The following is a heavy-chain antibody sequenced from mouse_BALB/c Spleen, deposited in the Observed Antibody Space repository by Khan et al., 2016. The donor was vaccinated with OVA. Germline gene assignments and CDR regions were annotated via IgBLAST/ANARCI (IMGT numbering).Heavy chain of an antibody. CDR3: ARRNYVGYTLAY. D-gene: IGHD1-2*01. Sequence: QVRLQQSGAELARPGASVKLSCKASGYTFTDYYINWVKQRTGQGLEWIGEISPGSGDTYYNEKFKGKATLTADKSSSTVYMQLSSLTAEASAVYFCARRNYVGYTLAYWGQGTLVTVSA. J-gene: IGHJ3*01. V-gene: IGHV1-77*01. CDR1: GYTFTDYY. CDR2: ISPGSGDT.